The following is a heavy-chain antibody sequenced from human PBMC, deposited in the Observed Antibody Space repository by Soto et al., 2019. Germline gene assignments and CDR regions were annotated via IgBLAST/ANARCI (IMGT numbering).Heavy chain of an antibody. CDR1: GFSLTTSGVG. J-gene: IGHJ4*02. Sequence: QITLNESGPTPVKPRQTLTLTCTFSGFSLTTSGVGVGWIRQSPGKAPEWLALISWDDDKRYGPSLKSRLTITKDTSKNQVVLTMADLDPADTATYYCAHRVLRTVFGLVTTTAIYFDFWGQGTPVAVSS. D-gene: IGHD3-3*01. CDR3: AHRVLRTVFGLVTTTAIYFDF. V-gene: IGHV2-5*05. CDR2: ISWDDDK.